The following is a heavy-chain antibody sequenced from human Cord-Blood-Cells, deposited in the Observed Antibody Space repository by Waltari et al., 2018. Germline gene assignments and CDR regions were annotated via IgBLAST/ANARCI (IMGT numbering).Heavy chain of an antibody. D-gene: IGHD3-3*01. J-gene: IGHJ2*01. Sequence: VQLQESGPGLVKPSETLSLTCTVSGGSLSRSSLSWIRPPAGKGLEWIGRIYTSGSTNYNPSLKSRVTMSVDTSKNQFSLKLSSVTAADTAVYYCARAGFGVRRFWYFDLWGRGTLVTVSS. CDR1: GGSLSRSS. CDR2: IYTSGST. CDR3: ARAGFGVRRFWYFDL. V-gene: IGHV4-4*07.